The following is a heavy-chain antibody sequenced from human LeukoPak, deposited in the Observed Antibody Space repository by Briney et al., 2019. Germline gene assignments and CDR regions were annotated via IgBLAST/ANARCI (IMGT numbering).Heavy chain of an antibody. D-gene: IGHD3-16*01. CDR3: ARGGGLVGPSDY. J-gene: IGHJ4*02. CDR2: IHHGTSS. CDR1: GFSVSGGYY. Sequence: NASETLSLTCSVSGFSVSGGYYWGWIRQTPGEGLEWIGSIHHGTSSYYNPSLRSRVTVSLDTPKNQFSLRMTSVTAADTAVYYCARGGGLVGPSDYWGQGILVTVSA. V-gene: IGHV4-38-2*02.